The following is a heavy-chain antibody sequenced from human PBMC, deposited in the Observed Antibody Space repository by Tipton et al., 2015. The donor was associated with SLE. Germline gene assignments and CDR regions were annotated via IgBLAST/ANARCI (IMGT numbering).Heavy chain of an antibody. CDR3: ATNAGLVVPAAILAFDI. CDR1: GYSFTSYW. V-gene: IGHV5-10-1*01. D-gene: IGHD2-2*02. CDR2: IDPSDSYT. Sequence: VQLVQSGAEVKKPGESLRISCKGSGYSFTSYWISWVRQMPGKGLEWMGRIDPSDSYTNYSPSFQGHVTISADKSISTAYLQWSSLKASDTAMYYCATNAGLVVPAAILAFDIWGQGTMVTVSS. J-gene: IGHJ3*02.